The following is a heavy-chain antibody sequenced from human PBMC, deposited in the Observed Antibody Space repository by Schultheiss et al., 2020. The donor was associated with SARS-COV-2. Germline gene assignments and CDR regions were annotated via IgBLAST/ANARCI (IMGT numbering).Heavy chain of an antibody. CDR3: ARAGLGPLDY. CDR1: GFPFSTYD. D-gene: IGHD6-19*01. Sequence: GGSLRLSCAASGFPFSTYDMHWVRQAPGKGLEWVAVIYSGGSTYYADSVKGRFTISRDNSKNTLYLQMNSLRAEDTAVYYCARAGLGPLDYWGQGTLVTVSS. CDR2: IYSGGST. V-gene: IGHV3-66*01. J-gene: IGHJ4*02.